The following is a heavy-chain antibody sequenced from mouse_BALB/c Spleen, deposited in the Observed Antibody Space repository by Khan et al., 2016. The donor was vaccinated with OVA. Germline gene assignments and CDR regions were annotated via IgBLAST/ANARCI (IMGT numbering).Heavy chain of an antibody. CDR3: ARQPYYHYNIMDY. CDR1: GFSLTNYG. Sequence: QVQLKQSGPGLVAPLQSLSITCTISGFSLTNYGVHWVRQPPGKGLEWLVVIWNDGNTAYNSALKSRLTISKDNSKSQVFLKMNSLQTDDTAMYFCARQPYYHYNIMDYWGQGTSVTVSS. CDR2: IWNDGNT. D-gene: IGHD2-10*01. J-gene: IGHJ4*01. V-gene: IGHV2-6-1*01.